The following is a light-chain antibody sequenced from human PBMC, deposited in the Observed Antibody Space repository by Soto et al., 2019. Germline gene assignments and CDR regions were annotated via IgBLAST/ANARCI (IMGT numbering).Light chain of an antibody. J-gene: IGLJ3*02. CDR2: EDD. V-gene: IGLV6-57*03. CDR1: SGSIASNY. CDR3: QSYDSNNQV. Sequence: NFMLTQPHSVSESPGKTVTISCTRSSGSIASNYVQWYQQRPGSAPTTVIYEDDHRPSGVPDRFSCSIDSSSNSASLTISGLKTEDEADYYCQSYDSNNQVFGGGTKLTVL.